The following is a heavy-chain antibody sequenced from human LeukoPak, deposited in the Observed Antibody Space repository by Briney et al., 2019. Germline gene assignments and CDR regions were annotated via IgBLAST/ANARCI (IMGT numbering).Heavy chain of an antibody. D-gene: IGHD3-22*01. Sequence: SETLSLTCTVSGGSISSSSYYWGWIRQPPGKGLEWIGSIYYSGSTYYNPSLKSRVTISVDTSKNQFSLKLSSVTAADTAVYYCARNGYDSSGFLWRSYWYFDLWGRGTLVTVSS. CDR1: GGSISSSSYY. J-gene: IGHJ2*01. CDR2: IYYSGST. CDR3: ARNGYDSSGFLWRSYWYFDL. V-gene: IGHV4-39*01.